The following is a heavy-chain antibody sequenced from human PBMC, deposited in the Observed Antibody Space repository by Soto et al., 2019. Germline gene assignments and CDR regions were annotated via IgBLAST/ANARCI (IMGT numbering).Heavy chain of an antibody. CDR2: INPNSGGT. Sequence: ASVKVSCKASGYTFTGYYMHWVRQAPGQGLEWMGWINPNSGGTNYAQKFQGRVTMTRDTSISTAYMELSRLRSDDTAAYYCARSTIFGVVIINWFDPWGQGTLVTVSS. D-gene: IGHD3-3*01. CDR3: ARSTIFGVVIINWFDP. V-gene: IGHV1-2*02. CDR1: GYTFTGYY. J-gene: IGHJ5*02.